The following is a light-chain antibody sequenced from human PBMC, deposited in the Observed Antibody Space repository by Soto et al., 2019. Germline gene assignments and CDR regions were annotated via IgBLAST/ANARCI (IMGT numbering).Light chain of an antibody. CDR2: GAS. V-gene: IGKV3-20*01. Sequence: EIVLTQSPGTLSLSPGERATVSCRASQSVGSDYLDWYRQKPGQAPRLLIYGASSRAIGIPDRFSGSGSGTDFTLTISRLEPEDFAVYYCQQYGSSPLTFGGGTKVEIK. CDR3: QQYGSSPLT. CDR1: QSVGSDY. J-gene: IGKJ4*01.